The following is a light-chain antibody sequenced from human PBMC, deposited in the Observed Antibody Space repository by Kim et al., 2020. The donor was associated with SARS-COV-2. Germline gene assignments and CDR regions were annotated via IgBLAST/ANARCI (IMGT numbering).Light chain of an antibody. CDR1: TYNIGNNA. J-gene: IGLJ2*01. CDR2: ANN. Sequence: RVTISCSGPTYNIGNNAVNWYQHLPGTAPKLLIYANNQRPSGVPDRFSASKSGTSASLAISGLQSEDEAHYYCASWDDSLNGHVVFGGGTQLTVL. CDR3: ASWDDSLNGHVV. V-gene: IGLV1-44*01.